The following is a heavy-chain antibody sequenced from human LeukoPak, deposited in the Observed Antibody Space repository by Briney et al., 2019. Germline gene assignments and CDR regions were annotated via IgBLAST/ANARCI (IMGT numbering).Heavy chain of an antibody. D-gene: IGHD4-17*01. CDR1: GFTFSSYS. CDR3: ARDFFRWYYGDYPLGY. CDR2: ISSSSSTI. Sequence: GGSLRLSCAASGFTFSSYSMNWVRQAPGKGLEWASYISSSSSTIYYADSVKGRFTISRDNAKNSLYLQMNSLRAEDTAVYYCARDFFRWYYGDYPLGYWGQGTLVTVSS. V-gene: IGHV3-48*01. J-gene: IGHJ4*02.